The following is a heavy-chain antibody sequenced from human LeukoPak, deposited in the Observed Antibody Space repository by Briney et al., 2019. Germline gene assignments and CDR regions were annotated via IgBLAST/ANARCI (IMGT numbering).Heavy chain of an antibody. V-gene: IGHV3-23*01. D-gene: IGHD3-16*01. CDR3: VGDSSSDSYYYYYGMDV. Sequence: GGSLRLSCAASGFTFSSYAMSWVRQAPGKGLEWVSAISGSGGSTYYADSVKGRFTISRDNSKDTLFLQMHSLRPGDTAVYYCVGDSSSDSYYYYYGMDVWGQGTTVTVSS. CDR1: GFTFSSYA. J-gene: IGHJ6*02. CDR2: ISGSGGST.